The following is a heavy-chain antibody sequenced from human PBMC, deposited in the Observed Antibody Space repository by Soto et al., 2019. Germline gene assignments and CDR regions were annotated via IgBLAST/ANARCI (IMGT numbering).Heavy chain of an antibody. Sequence: QVQLVQSGAEVKKPGSSVKVSCKASGGTFSSYTISWVRQAPGQGLEWMGRIIPILGIANYAQKIHGRVTITADKSTSTAYMELSSLRSADTAVYYCARDPGYSSHWFDPWGQGTLVTVSS. CDR3: ARDPGYSSHWFDP. D-gene: IGHD6-13*01. CDR2: IIPILGIA. V-gene: IGHV1-69*08. CDR1: GGTFSSYT. J-gene: IGHJ5*02.